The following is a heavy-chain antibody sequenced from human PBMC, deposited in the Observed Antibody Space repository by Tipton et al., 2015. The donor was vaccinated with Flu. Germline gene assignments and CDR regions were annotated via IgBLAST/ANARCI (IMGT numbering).Heavy chain of an antibody. V-gene: IGHV4-31*03. J-gene: IGHJ6*02. Sequence: TLSLTCTVSGGSISSGGYYWSWIRQHPGKGLEWIGYIYYSGSTYYNPSLKSRVTISVDTSKNQFSLKLSSVTAADTAVYYCARDLKGSGSFFGYYYGMDVWGQGTTVTVSS. D-gene: IGHD3-10*01. CDR3: ARDLKGSGSFFGYYYGMDV. CDR2: IYYSGST. CDR1: GGSISSGGYY.